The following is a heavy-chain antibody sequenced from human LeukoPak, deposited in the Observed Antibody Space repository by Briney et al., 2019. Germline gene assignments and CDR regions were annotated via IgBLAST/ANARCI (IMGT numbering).Heavy chain of an antibody. J-gene: IGHJ4*02. Sequence: PSETLSLTCTVSGGSISSYYWSWIRQPPGKGLEWIGYIYYSGSTNSNPSLKSRVTVSVDTSKNQFSLKLSSVTAADTAVYYCARRLGGTSTGFDYWGQGTLVTVSS. CDR2: IYYSGST. D-gene: IGHD2-2*01. CDR3: ARRLGGTSTGFDY. V-gene: IGHV4-59*08. CDR1: GGSISSYY.